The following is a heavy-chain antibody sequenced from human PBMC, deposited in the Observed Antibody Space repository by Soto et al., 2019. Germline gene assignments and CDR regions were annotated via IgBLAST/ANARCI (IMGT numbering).Heavy chain of an antibody. CDR2: ISYDGSNK. Sequence: GGSLRLSCAASGFTFSSYAMHWVRQAPGKGLEWVAVISYDGSNKYYADSVKGRFTISRDNSKNTLYLQMNSLRAEDTAVYYCARVTLYSSSWYDYYYGMDVWGQGTTVTVSS. D-gene: IGHD6-13*01. V-gene: IGHV3-30-3*01. CDR3: ARVTLYSSSWYDYYYGMDV. CDR1: GFTFSSYA. J-gene: IGHJ6*02.